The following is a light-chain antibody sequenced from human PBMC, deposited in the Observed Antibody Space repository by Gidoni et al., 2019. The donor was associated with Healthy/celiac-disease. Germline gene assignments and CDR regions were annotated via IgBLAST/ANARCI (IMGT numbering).Light chain of an antibody. CDR3: QQRSNWPPTWT. Sequence: VLTPSPASLSLYPVECATLSCRSSPSLSSYLAWYQQKPGQAPMLLNYDASHRATGIPARFSGSESRTDFALTISSLEPEDFTVYYCQQRSNWPPTWTFXQXTKVEIK. CDR2: DAS. J-gene: IGKJ1*01. CDR1: PSLSSY. V-gene: IGKV3-11*01.